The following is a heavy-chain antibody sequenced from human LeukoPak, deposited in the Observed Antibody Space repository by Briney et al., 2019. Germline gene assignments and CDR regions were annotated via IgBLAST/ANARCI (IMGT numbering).Heavy chain of an antibody. CDR3: ARSIGLTGGGVDV. V-gene: IGHV3-11*01. J-gene: IGHJ6*02. D-gene: IGHD3-9*01. CDR2: ITNGGSTI. CDR1: GFTFSDYN. Sequence: GRTLILSCAATGFTFSDYNMNFFRQAAAKRQEWVSYITNGGSTIHHADSVKGRFTISRDNAKKTLYLQMNSLRAEDTAVYYCARSIGLTGGGVDVWGQGTTVTVSS.